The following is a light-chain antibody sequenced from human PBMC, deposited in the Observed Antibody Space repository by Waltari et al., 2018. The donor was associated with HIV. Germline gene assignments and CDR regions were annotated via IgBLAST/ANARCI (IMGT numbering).Light chain of an antibody. CDR1: SSNIGNNY. V-gene: IGLV1-51*02. CDR2: END. CDR3: GTWDSSLSAGGV. J-gene: IGLJ3*02. Sequence: QSVLTQPPSVSAAPGQKVTISCSGSSSNIGNNYASWYQQLPGTAPKLLIFENDKRPSGIPDRFSGSKSGTSATLGITGLQTGDEADYYCGTWDSSLSAGGVFGGGTKLTVL.